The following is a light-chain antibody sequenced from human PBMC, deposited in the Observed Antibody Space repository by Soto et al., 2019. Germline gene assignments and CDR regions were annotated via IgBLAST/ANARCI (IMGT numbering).Light chain of an antibody. Sequence: QTVVTQEPSFSVSPGGTVTLTCALSSGSVSTSYYPSWYQQTPGQAPRTLIYNTNSRSSGVPDRFSGSILGNKAALTITWAQADDESDYYCVLYMGSGISVFGGGTKLTVL. CDR1: SGSVSTSYY. J-gene: IGLJ3*02. CDR2: NTN. V-gene: IGLV8-61*01. CDR3: VLYMGSGISV.